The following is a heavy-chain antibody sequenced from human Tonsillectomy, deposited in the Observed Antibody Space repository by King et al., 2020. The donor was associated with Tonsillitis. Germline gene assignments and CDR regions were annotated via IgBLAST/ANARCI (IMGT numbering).Heavy chain of an antibody. Sequence: QLVQSGAEVKKPGESLRIACKGSGYIFTRYWIGWVRQMPGKGLEWRGIIAPADSDTRYSPSFQGQVTFSADKSINTAYLQWNNLVASETAMYYCARTRMVRGKDMDVWGKGTAVIVSS. V-gene: IGHV5-51*01. D-gene: IGHD3-10*01. J-gene: IGHJ6*03. CDR1: GYIFTRYW. CDR2: IAPADSDT. CDR3: ARTRMVRGKDMDV.